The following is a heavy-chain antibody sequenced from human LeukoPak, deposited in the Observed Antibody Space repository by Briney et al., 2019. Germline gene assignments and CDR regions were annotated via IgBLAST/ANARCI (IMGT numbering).Heavy chain of an antibody. J-gene: IGHJ6*02. CDR2: ISSRSSYI. V-gene: IGHV3-21*01. CDR3: TKDGRVASAANRPTYYYGMDV. CDR1: GFTFSSYA. Sequence: GGSLRLSCAASGFTFSSYAMSWVRQAPGKGLEWVSCISSRSSYIYYADSVKGRFTISRDNAKNSLYLQMSSLRVEDTAVYYCTKDGRVASAANRPTYYYGMDVWGQGTTVIVSS. D-gene: IGHD2-2*01.